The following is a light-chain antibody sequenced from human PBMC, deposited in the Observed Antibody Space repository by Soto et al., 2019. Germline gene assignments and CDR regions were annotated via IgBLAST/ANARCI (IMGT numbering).Light chain of an antibody. CDR3: QSYDRSLSGSV. CDR2: GNS. V-gene: IGLV1-40*01. J-gene: IGLJ1*01. Sequence: QPVLTQPPSVSGAPGQRVTISCTGSSSNIGAGYDVHWYQQLPGTAPKLLIYGNSNRPSGVPDRFSGSKSGTSASLAITGLQAEDEADYYCQSYDRSLSGSVFGTGTKFTVL. CDR1: SSNIGAGYD.